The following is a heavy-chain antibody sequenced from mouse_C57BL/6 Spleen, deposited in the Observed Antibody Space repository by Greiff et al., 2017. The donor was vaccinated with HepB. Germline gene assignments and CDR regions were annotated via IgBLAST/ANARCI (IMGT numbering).Heavy chain of an antibody. D-gene: IGHD1-1*01. Sequence: VQLQQSGPELVKPGASVKISCKASGYAFSSSWMNWVKQRPGKGLEWIGRIYPGDGDTNYNGKFKGKATLTADKSSSTAYMQLSSLTSEDSAVYFCARWTTVAAYWGQGTLVTVSA. CDR1: GYAFSSSW. V-gene: IGHV1-82*01. J-gene: IGHJ3*01. CDR3: ARWTTVAAY. CDR2: IYPGDGDT.